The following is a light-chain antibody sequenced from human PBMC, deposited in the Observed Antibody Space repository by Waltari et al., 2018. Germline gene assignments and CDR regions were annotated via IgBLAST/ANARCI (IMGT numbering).Light chain of an antibody. CDR2: GAS. CDR3: QQYNNWPPIT. Sequence: EIVMTQSPATPSVSPGESSTPSCRASQSVSSNLAWYQQKPGQAPRLLIYGASTRATGIPARFSGSGSGTEFTLTISSLQSEDFAVYYCQQYNNWPPITFGQGTRLEIK. CDR1: QSVSSN. V-gene: IGKV3-15*01. J-gene: IGKJ5*01.